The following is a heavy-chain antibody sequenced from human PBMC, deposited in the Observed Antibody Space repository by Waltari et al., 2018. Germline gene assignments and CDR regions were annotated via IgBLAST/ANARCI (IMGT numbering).Heavy chain of an antibody. D-gene: IGHD3-3*01. Sequence: QVQLQESGPGLVKPSETLSLTCTVSGGSISSYYWSWIRQPAGKGLGWIWRIYTRGSTDYNASLKSRGTMSVDTSKNQFSRKLSSVTGADTAVYYCARVGHDFWSGYWYFDYWGQGTLVTVSS. CDR3: ARVGHDFWSGYWYFDY. CDR2: IYTRGST. J-gene: IGHJ4*02. V-gene: IGHV4-4*07. CDR1: GGSISSYY.